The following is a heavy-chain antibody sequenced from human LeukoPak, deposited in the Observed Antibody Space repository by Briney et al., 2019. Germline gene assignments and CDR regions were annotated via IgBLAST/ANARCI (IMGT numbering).Heavy chain of an antibody. CDR1: GFTFSSDA. CDR2: ITDSGDTT. Sequence: PGGPLRLSCAASGFTFSSDAMTWVRQAPGKGLEWVSTITDSGDTTQYADSVKGRFTISRDNSKNTLYLQMNSLRAEDTAVYYCTEDVNMIIGGVFCWGQGTLVTVSS. V-gene: IGHV3-23*01. J-gene: IGHJ4*02. CDR3: TEDVNMIIGGVFC. D-gene: IGHD3-22*01.